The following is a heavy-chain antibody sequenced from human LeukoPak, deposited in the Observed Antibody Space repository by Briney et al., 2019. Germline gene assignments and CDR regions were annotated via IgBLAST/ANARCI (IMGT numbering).Heavy chain of an antibody. D-gene: IGHD6-13*01. CDR1: GFTFDEYA. J-gene: IGHJ5*02. CDR3: ARMGVAAAVNNWFDP. V-gene: IGHV3-9*01. CDR2: ISWNSGNI. Sequence: GGSLRLSCAASGFTFDEYAMHWVRQVPGKGLEWVAGISWNSGNIASADSVKGRFTISRDNAKNSLYLEMNSLRAEDTAVYYCARMGVAAAVNNWFDPWGQGTLVTVSS.